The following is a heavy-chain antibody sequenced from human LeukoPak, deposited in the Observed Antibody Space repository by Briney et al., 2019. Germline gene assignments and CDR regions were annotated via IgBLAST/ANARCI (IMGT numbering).Heavy chain of an antibody. V-gene: IGHV1-46*01. CDR1: GYXFTSYS. D-gene: IGHD2-15*01. J-gene: IGHJ5*02. Sequence: ASVKVSCNASGYXFTSYSIHWVRQAPGQGLEWMGIINPSGGSTTYAQKFQGRVTMTRDTSTSTVYMDLSSLTSEDTAMYYCAKGGTTRSYSWFDPWGQGTLVTVSS. CDR3: AKGGTTRSYSWFDP. CDR2: INPSGGST.